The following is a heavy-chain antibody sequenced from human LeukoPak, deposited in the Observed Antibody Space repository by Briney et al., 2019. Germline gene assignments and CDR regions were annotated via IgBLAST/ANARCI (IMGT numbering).Heavy chain of an antibody. Sequence: SETLTLTCTVSCGSINSHYWNWIRQPPGKGLEWIGYISDGGSTNYNPSLKSRVTISASTSKNQFSLKLSSVTAADSAVYYCAKSHFWTGYPSDYWGQGTRVSVSS. CDR3: AKSHFWTGYPSDY. J-gene: IGHJ4*02. D-gene: IGHD3/OR15-3a*01. CDR1: CGSINSHY. CDR2: ISDGGST. V-gene: IGHV4-59*11.